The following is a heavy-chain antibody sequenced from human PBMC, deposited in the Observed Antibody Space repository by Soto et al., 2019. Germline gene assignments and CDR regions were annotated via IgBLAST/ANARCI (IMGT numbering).Heavy chain of an antibody. Sequence: VQLVQSGGGPVKPGGSLRLSCAASGFIFSDYQLNWVRQAPGRGLEWLSSITGTSAFTHYADSIEGRFTISRYNPNNFFPLQMDNLRPEAPAVYDCARDNLAFQGAFDLWGEGTLVTVSS. J-gene: IGHJ4*02. CDR2: ITGTSAFT. V-gene: IGHV3-21*02. CDR1: GFIFSDYQ. D-gene: IGHD3-16*01. CDR3: ARDNLAFQGAFDL.